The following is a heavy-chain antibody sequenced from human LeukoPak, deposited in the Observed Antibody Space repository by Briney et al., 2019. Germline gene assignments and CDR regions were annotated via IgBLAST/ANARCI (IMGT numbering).Heavy chain of an antibody. J-gene: IGHJ5*02. Sequence: SETLSLTCAVYGGSFSGFYWGWIRQPPGKGLEWIGEIIHRGSTNYNPSLKSRVTISVDTSKHQFSLKLSSATAADTAVSSCARGVKPAVDPWGQGTLVTVSS. CDR2: IIHRGST. CDR3: ARGVKPAVDP. V-gene: IGHV4-34*01. CDR1: GGSFSGFY.